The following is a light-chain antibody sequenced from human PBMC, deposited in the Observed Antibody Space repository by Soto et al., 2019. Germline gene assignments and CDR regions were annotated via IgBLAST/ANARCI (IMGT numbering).Light chain of an antibody. J-gene: IGLJ1*01. CDR1: SSNIGAGYD. Sequence: QSVLTQPPSVSGAPGQRVTISCTGSSSNIGAGYDVHWYLQLPGSAPKLLIYTNTNRPSGVPDRFSGSRSDTSASLTITGLQPEDEADYYCQSYDSSLSGYVFGIGTKLTVL. CDR3: QSYDSSLSGYV. CDR2: TNT. V-gene: IGLV1-40*01.